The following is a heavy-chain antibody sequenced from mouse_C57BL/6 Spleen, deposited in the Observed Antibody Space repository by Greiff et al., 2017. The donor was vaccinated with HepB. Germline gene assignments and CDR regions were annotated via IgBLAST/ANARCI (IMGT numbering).Heavy chain of an antibody. J-gene: IGHJ4*01. CDR1: GYSITSGYY. CDR2: ISYDGSN. V-gene: IGHV3-6*01. Sequence: VQLKQSGPGLVKPSQSLSLTCSVTGYSITSGYYWNWIRQFPGNKLEWMGYISYDGSNNYNPSLKNRISITRDTSKNQFFLKLNSVTTEDTATYYCAYGYIYAMDYWGQGTSVTVSS. CDR3: AYGYIYAMDY. D-gene: IGHD2-2*01.